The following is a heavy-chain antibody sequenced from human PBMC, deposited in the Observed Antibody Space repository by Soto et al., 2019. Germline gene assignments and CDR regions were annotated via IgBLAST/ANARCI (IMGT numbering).Heavy chain of an antibody. J-gene: IGHJ4*02. V-gene: IGHV3-9*01. Sequence: EVQLVESGGGLVQPGRSLRLSCAASGFTFDDYAMHWVRQVPGKGLEWVSGINWNSGSIGYGDSVKGRFAISRDNAKNSLHLQMNSLSAEDTAVYYCASATRREIHFDYWGQGILVTVSS. CDR3: ASATRREIHFDY. CDR2: INWNSGSI. D-gene: IGHD1-26*01. CDR1: GFTFDDYA.